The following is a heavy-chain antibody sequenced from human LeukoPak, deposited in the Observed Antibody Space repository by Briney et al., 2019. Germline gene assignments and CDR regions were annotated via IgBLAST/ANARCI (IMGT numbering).Heavy chain of an antibody. CDR3: AKTRSKGGYSGYDSPYYFDY. Sequence: GGSLRLSCAASGFTFSDYYMSWIRQAPGKGLEWVSYISSSGSTIYYADSVKGRFTISRDNSKNTLYLQMNSLRAEDTAVYYCAKTRSKGGYSGYDSPYYFDYWGQGTLVTVSS. CDR1: GFTFSDYY. CDR2: ISSSGSTI. J-gene: IGHJ4*02. D-gene: IGHD5-12*01. V-gene: IGHV3-11*01.